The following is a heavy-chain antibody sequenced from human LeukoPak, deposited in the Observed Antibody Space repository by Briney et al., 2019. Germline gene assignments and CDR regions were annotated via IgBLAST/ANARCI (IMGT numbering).Heavy chain of an antibody. Sequence: SETLSLXCTVSGGSISSYYWRWIRQPAGKALEWIGRIYTSGSTNYNPSLKSRVTMSVDTSKNQFSLKLSSVTAADTAVYYCARDRSTSWFDPWGQGTLVTVSS. CDR2: IYTSGST. CDR3: ARDRSTSWFDP. D-gene: IGHD5/OR15-5a*01. J-gene: IGHJ5*02. CDR1: GGSISSYY. V-gene: IGHV4-4*07.